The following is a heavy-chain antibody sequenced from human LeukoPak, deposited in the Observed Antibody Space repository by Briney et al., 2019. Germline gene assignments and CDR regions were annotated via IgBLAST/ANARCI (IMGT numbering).Heavy chain of an antibody. Sequence: GGSLRLSCAASGFTFSSYWVSWVRQAPGKGLEWVANIKQDGSEKYYVDSVKGRFTISRDNAKNSLYLQMNSLRAEDTAVYYCAREGVGAIHYYYMDVWGKGTTVTISS. CDR2: IKQDGSEK. J-gene: IGHJ6*03. V-gene: IGHV3-7*01. CDR1: GFTFSSYW. D-gene: IGHD1-26*01. CDR3: AREGVGAIHYYYMDV.